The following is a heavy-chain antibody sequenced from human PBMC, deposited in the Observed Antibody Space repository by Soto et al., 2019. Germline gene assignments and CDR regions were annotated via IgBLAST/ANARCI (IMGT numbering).Heavy chain of an antibody. Sequence: PSETLSLTCSVSGGSISSGNYYWSWVRQPPGKGLEWIGYIYYSGTTHYNPSLKSRLIISVDTSKNQFALKLISVTAADTAVYYCARHHSEYYNFWSGVDAFDIWGQGTMVTVS. CDR1: GGSISSGNYY. V-gene: IGHV4-30-4*01. D-gene: IGHD3-3*01. CDR3: ARHHSEYYNFWSGVDAFDI. CDR2: IYYSGTT. J-gene: IGHJ3*02.